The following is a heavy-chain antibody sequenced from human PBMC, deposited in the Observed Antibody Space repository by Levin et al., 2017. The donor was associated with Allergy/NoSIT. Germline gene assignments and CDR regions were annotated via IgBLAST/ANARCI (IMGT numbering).Heavy chain of an antibody. CDR1: GYSISSGYY. D-gene: IGHD5-12*01. CDR3: ARDCNYSGYDRWFDP. V-gene: IGHV4-38-2*02. CDR2: IYHSGST. Sequence: SETLSLTCAVSGYSISSGYYWGWIRQPPGKGLEWIGSIYHSGSTYYNPSLKSRVTISVDTSKNQFSLKLSSVTAADTAVYYCARDCNYSGYDRWFDPWGQGTLVTVSS. J-gene: IGHJ5*02.